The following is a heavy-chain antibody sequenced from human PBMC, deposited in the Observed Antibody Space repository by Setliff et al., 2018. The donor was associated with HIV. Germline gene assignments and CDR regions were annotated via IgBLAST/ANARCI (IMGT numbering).Heavy chain of an antibody. CDR1: GYTFATYD. V-gene: IGHV1-8*02. Sequence: ASVKVSCKPSGYTFATYDINWVRQAAGQGLEWLGWVNPYSGNSGYAQKFHGRLTMTRDTSRGTAHMELRRLKSEDTAVYYCATSTLGWSDDAFDIWGQGTMVTVSS. CDR2: VNPYSGNS. CDR3: ATSTLGWSDDAFDI. J-gene: IGHJ3*02. D-gene: IGHD2-21*01.